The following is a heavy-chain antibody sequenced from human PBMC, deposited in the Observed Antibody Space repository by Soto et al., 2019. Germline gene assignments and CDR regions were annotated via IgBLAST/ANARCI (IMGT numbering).Heavy chain of an antibody. CDR3: AGYCSSTSCYSRY. D-gene: IGHD2-2*01. J-gene: IGHJ4*02. CDR1: GFTFRSYA. Sequence: GGSLRLSCAASGFTFRSYAMHWVRQAPGKGLEWVAVISYDGSNKYYADSVKGRFTISRDNSKNTLYLQMSSLRPEDTTVYYCAGYCSSTSCYSRYWGQGTRVTVSS. CDR2: ISYDGSNK. V-gene: IGHV3-30-3*01.